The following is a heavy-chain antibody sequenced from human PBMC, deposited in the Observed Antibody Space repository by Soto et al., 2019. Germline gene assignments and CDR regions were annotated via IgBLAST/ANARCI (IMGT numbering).Heavy chain of an antibody. Sequence: GGSLRLSCAASGFTFSSYAMSWVRQAPGKGLEWVSAISGSGGSTYYADSVKGRFTISRDNSKNTLYLQMNSLRAEDTAVYYCAKVSTYMVRRPSDYWGQGTLVTVSS. CDR2: ISGSGGST. CDR3: AKVSTYMVRRPSDY. J-gene: IGHJ4*02. D-gene: IGHD3-10*01. V-gene: IGHV3-23*01. CDR1: GFTFSSYA.